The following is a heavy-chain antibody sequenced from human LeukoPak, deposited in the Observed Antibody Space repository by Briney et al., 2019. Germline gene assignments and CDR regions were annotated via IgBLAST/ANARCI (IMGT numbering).Heavy chain of an antibody. V-gene: IGHV3-33*01. CDR1: GFTFSHHG. Sequence: GGSLRLSCAASGFTFSHHGKHWVRQTPGKGLEWVALIWYDGSKKDYTDSVKGRFTIYRDNSKNTLSLQMNSLRVEDTAVYYCARDGINSSFWHYFESWGQGTLVTVPS. D-gene: IGHD2/OR15-2a*01. CDR3: ARDGINSSFWHYFES. CDR2: IWYDGSKK. J-gene: IGHJ4*02.